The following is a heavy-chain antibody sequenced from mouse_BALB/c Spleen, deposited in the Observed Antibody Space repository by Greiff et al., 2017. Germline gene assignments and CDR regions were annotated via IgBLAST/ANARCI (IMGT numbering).Heavy chain of an antibody. CDR1: GFTFSSYA. J-gene: IGHJ3*01. V-gene: IGHV5-6-5*01. CDR3: ARDYYGSSPFAY. D-gene: IGHD1-1*01. CDR2: ISSGGST. Sequence: EVQLVESGGGLVKPGGSLKLSCAASGFTFSSYAMSWVRQTPEKRLEWVASISSGGSTYYPDSVKGRFTISRDNARNILYLQMSSLRSEDTAMYYCARDYYGSSPFAYWGQGTLVTVSA.